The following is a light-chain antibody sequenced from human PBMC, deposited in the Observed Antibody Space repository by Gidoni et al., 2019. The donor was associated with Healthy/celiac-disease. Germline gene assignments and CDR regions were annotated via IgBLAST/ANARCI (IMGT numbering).Light chain of an antibody. Sequence: DIQMTQSPSSLSASVGDRVTITCRASQGISNYLAWYQQKPGKVPKLLLYAASTLQSGVPSRVSGSGSGTDFTLTISSLQPEDVATYYCQKYNSAPWTFGQGTKVEIK. CDR1: QGISNY. V-gene: IGKV1-27*01. CDR2: AAS. CDR3: QKYNSAPWT. J-gene: IGKJ1*01.